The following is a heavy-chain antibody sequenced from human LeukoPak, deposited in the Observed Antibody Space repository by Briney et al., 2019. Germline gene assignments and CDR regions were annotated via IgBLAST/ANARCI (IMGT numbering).Heavy chain of an antibody. Sequence: SETLSLTCSVSGGSISIYYWTWIRQIPGKGLEWIGYIYYTGTTNYNPLFESRATISVDTSKNQFSLKLTSVTAADTAVYYCARVSGYNWNFDYWGQGTLVTVSS. CDR1: GGSISIYY. V-gene: IGHV4-59*01. D-gene: IGHD5-24*01. CDR2: IYYTGTT. J-gene: IGHJ4*02. CDR3: ARVSGYNWNFDY.